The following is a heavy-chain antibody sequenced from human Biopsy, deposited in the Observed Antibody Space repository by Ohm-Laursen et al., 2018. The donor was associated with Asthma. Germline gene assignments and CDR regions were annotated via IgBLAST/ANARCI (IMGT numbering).Heavy chain of an antibody. D-gene: IGHD1-26*01. Sequence: SLRLSCSASGVDLSSYGMNWVRQAPGKGLEWVAVIAYDGSKKYYADSVKGRFTISRDNSRNTLHLQMNSLRAEDTAVYYCAKDVFPGWELRRGPDYWGQGTLVTVSS. V-gene: IGHV3-30*18. CDR1: GVDLSSYG. CDR3: AKDVFPGWELRRGPDY. CDR2: IAYDGSKK. J-gene: IGHJ4*02.